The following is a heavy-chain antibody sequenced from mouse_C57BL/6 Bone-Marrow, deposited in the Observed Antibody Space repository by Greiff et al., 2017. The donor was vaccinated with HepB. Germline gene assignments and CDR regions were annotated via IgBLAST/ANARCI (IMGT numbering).Heavy chain of an antibody. D-gene: IGHD2-3*01. V-gene: IGHV5-4*03. CDR2: ISDGGSYT. CDR3: ARGGGYYVYWYFDV. J-gene: IGHJ1*03. Sequence: EVKVVESGGGLVKPGGSLKLSCAASEFTFSSYAMSWVRQTPEKRLEWVATISDGGSYTYYPDNVKGRFTISRDKAKNNLYLQMSHLKYEDTAMYYCARGGGYYVYWYFDVWGTGTTVTVSS. CDR1: EFTFSSYA.